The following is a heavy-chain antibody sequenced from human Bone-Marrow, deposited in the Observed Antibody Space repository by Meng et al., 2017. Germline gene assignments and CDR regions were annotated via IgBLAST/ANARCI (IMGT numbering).Heavy chain of an antibody. D-gene: IGHD5-12*01. CDR2: IYHSGGT. J-gene: IGHJ4*02. CDR1: GASIRSDGFY. V-gene: IGHV4-31*03. CDR3: ARDRGGYATFDN. Sequence: QVQLQSLGPWLVVPSQTLSLTCTVSGASIRSDGFYWHWIRQHPGKGLEWIAYIYHSGGTYSNLSLRGRTTLSVDTSNNQFSLKLSSVTAADTAVYYCARDRGGYATFDNWGQGTLVTVSS.